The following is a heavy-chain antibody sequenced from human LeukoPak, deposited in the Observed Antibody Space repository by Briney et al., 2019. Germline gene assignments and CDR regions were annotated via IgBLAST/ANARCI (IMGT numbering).Heavy chain of an antibody. CDR3: ARDVGGSGWGYYYYYMDV. Sequence: PSETLSLTCTVSGGSISSSSYYWGWIRQPPGKGLEWIGSIYYSGSTYYNPSLKSRVTISVDTSKNQFSLKLSSVTAADTTVYYCARDVGGSGWGYYYYYMDVWGKGTTVTVSS. CDR1: GGSISSSSYY. CDR2: IYYSGST. D-gene: IGHD3-10*01. V-gene: IGHV4-39*07. J-gene: IGHJ6*03.